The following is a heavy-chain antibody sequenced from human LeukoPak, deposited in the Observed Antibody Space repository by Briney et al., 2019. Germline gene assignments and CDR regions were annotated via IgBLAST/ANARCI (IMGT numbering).Heavy chain of an antibody. V-gene: IGHV3-30*18. CDR2: IAYDGSNK. D-gene: IGHD6-13*01. CDR3: AKDDGIAAAGVSV. J-gene: IGHJ4*02. Sequence: GGSLRLSCAASGFTFSSYGMHWVRQAPGKGLEWVAVIAYDGSNKYYADSVKGRFTISRDNSKNTLYLQMNSLRAEDTAVYYCAKDDGIAAAGVSVWGQGTLVTVSS. CDR1: GFTFSSYG.